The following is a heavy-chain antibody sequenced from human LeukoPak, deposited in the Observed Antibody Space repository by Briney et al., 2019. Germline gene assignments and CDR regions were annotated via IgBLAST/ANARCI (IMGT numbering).Heavy chain of an antibody. CDR1: GGSISSYC. J-gene: IGHJ4*02. V-gene: IGHV4-59*08. Sequence: PSETLSLTCTASGGSISSYCWNWIRQPPGKGLEWIGNIYDSGNTNNNPSLKSRVTITVETSKNQISMRLISMAAADTTVYYCARRGSGWGFDYWGQGTLVTVSS. D-gene: IGHD6-19*01. CDR2: IYDSGNT. CDR3: ARRGSGWGFDY.